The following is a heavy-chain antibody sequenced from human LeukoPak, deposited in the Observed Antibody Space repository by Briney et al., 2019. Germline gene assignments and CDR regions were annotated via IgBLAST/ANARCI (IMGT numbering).Heavy chain of an antibody. J-gene: IGHJ4*02. Sequence: GGSLRLSCAASGFTFEDYAMHWVRQAPGKGLEWVSLISGDGGSIYYAGSVKGQFTIYRDNSKNSLYLQMNSLRTEDTALYYCAKDTNPSTITPDYWGQGTLVTVST. CDR1: GFTFEDYA. V-gene: IGHV3-43*02. D-gene: IGHD4-11*01. CDR2: ISGDGGSI. CDR3: AKDTNPSTITPDY.